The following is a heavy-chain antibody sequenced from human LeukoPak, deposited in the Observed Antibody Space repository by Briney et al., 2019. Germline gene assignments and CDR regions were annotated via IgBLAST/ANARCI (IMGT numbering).Heavy chain of an antibody. CDR2: IRYDGSNK. D-gene: IGHD2-15*01. J-gene: IGHJ4*02. CDR1: GFTFSSYG. Sequence: GGSLRLSCAASGFTFSSYGMHWVRQAPGKGLEWVAFIRYDGSNKYYADSVKGRFTISRDNSKNTLYLQINSLRAEDTAVYYCAKDEYSAFDYWGQGTLVTVSS. V-gene: IGHV3-30*02. CDR3: AKDEYSAFDY.